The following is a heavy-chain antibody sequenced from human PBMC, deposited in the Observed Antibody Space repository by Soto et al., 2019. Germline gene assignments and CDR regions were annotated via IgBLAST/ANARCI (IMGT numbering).Heavy chain of an antibody. CDR1: GFNFSSYA. CDR2: ISGSGGST. D-gene: IGHD1-1*01. J-gene: IGHJ2*01. Sequence: GSLRLSCAASGFNFSSYAMSWVRQAPGKGLEWVSAISGSGGSTYYADSVKGRSTISRDNSKNTLYLQMNSLRAEDTAVYYCAKSGYGRSKHWYFDLWGRGTLVTVSS. CDR3: AKSGYGRSKHWYFDL. V-gene: IGHV3-23*01.